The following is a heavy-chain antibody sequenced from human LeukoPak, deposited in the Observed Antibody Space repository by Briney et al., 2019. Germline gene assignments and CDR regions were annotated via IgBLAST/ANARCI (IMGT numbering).Heavy chain of an antibody. CDR3: ARTDIVDIYYYYGMDV. D-gene: IGHD2-15*01. V-gene: IGHV3-48*01. J-gene: IGHJ6*02. CDR2: ISSSSSTI. Sequence: PGGSLRLSCAASGFTFSSYSMNWVRQAPGKGLEWVSYISSSSSTIYYADSVKGRFTISRDNAKNSLYLQMNSLRAEDTAVYYCARTDIVDIYYYYGMDVWGQGTTVTVSS. CDR1: GFTFSSYS.